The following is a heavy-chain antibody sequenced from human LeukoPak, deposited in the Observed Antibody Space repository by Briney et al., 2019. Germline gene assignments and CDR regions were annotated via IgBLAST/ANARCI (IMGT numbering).Heavy chain of an antibody. Sequence: ASVKVSCKASVYTFTGYYMHWVRQAPGQGLEWMGWINPNSGGTNSAQKFQGRVTMTSDTSISTAYMELSRLRSDDTALYYCARAPRMVITQIYFDYWGQGTLVTVSS. CDR3: ARAPRMVITQIYFDY. CDR1: VYTFTGYY. CDR2: INPNSGGT. J-gene: IGHJ4*02. V-gene: IGHV1-2*02. D-gene: IGHD4/OR15-4a*01.